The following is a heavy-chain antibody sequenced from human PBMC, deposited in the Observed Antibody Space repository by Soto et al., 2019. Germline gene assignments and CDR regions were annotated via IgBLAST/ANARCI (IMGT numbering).Heavy chain of an antibody. V-gene: IGHV3-21*01. J-gene: IGHJ4*02. Sequence: GGSLRLSCAASGFTFSSYSMNWVRQAPGKGLEWVSSISSSSSYIYYADSVKGRFTISRDNAKNSLYLQMNSLRAEDTALYYCARVKSGGSCYSCADDYWGQGTLVTVSS. CDR3: ARVKSGGSCYSCADDY. CDR2: ISSSSSYI. D-gene: IGHD2-15*01. CDR1: GFTFSSYS.